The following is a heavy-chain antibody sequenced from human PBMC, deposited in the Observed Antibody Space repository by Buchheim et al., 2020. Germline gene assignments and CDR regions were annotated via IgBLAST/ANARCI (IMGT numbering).Heavy chain of an antibody. Sequence: QVQLVQSGAEVKKPGASVKVSCKASGYTFTSYDINWVRQATGQGLEWMGWMNPNSGNTGYAQKFQGRVTMTRNTSISTAYMELSSLRSEDTAVYYCASFWGTPYSSSWYEYYYGMDVWGQGTT. J-gene: IGHJ6*02. CDR3: ASFWGTPYSSSWYEYYYGMDV. CDR2: MNPNSGNT. D-gene: IGHD6-13*01. V-gene: IGHV1-8*01. CDR1: GYTFTSYD.